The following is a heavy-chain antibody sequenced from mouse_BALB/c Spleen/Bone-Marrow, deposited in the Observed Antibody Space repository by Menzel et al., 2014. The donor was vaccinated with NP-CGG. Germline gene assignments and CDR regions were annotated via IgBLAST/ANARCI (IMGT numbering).Heavy chain of an antibody. D-gene: IGHD1-1*01. CDR2: IRNKANGYTA. Sequence: EVQGVESGGGLVQPGGSLRLSCATSGFTFTDYYMSWVRQTPGKALEWLGFIRNKANGYTADYSVSVKGRFTISRDNSQNILYLQMNTLRAEDSATYYCARDENYDIYWYLDVWGAGTTVTVSS. V-gene: IGHV7-3*02. J-gene: IGHJ1*01. CDR3: ARDENYDIYWYLDV. CDR1: GFTFTDYY.